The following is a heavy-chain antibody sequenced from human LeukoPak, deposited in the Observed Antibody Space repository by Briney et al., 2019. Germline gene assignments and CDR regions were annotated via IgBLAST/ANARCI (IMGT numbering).Heavy chain of an antibody. CDR2: IYYSGST. CDR1: GYSISSGYY. V-gene: IGHV4-38-2*02. J-gene: IGHJ6*03. D-gene: IGHD3-16*02. CDR3: ARENSYDFVWGSFRAYYYYYMDV. Sequence: SETLSLTCTVSGYSISSGYYWGWIRQPPGKGLEWIGSIYYSGSTYYNLSLKSRVTISVDTSKNQFSLKLSSVTAADTAVYYCARENSYDFVWGSFRAYYYYYMDVWGKGTTVTVSS.